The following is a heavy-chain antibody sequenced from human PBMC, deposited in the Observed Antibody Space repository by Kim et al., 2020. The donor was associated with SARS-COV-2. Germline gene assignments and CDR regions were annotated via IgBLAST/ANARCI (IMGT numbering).Heavy chain of an antibody. CDR2: IYYSGST. Sequence: SETLSLTCTVSGGSISSGGYYWSWIRQHPGKGLEWIGYIYYSGSTYYNPSLKSRVTISVDTSKNQFSLKLSSVTAADTAVYYCASIQGRLRRGDVYAFDIWGQGTMVTVSS. CDR1: GGSISSGGYY. J-gene: IGHJ3*02. V-gene: IGHV4-31*03. CDR3: ASIQGRLRRGDVYAFDI. D-gene: IGHD4-17*01.